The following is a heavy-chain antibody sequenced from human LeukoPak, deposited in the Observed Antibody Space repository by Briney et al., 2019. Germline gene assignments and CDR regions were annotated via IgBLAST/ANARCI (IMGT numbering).Heavy chain of an antibody. D-gene: IGHD1-26*01. Sequence: GGPLRLFCAASGFTFSLYGMHCAPDAPGKGLVGVAIIRYDGSDKYYADSVKGRFTISRDNSKNTLYLQMNSLRAEDTAMYYCAKLRYSGYYYDYWGQGTLVTVSS. CDR2: IRYDGSDK. CDR1: GFTFSLYG. V-gene: IGHV3-30*02. CDR3: AKLRYSGYYYDY. J-gene: IGHJ4*02.